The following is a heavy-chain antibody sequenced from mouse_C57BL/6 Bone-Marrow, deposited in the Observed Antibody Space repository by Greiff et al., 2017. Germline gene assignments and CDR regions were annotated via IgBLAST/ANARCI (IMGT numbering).Heavy chain of an antibody. J-gene: IGHJ2*01. D-gene: IGHD1-1*01. V-gene: IGHV5-6*01. CDR1: GFTFSSYG. CDR2: ISSGGSYT. CDR3: ARTDYGSSYDWDY. Sequence: EVQVVESGGDLVKPGGSLKLSCAASGFTFSSYGMSWVRQTPDKRLEWVATISSGGSYTYYPDSVKGRFTIARDNAKNTLYLQMSSLKSEDTDMYYCARTDYGSSYDWDYWGQGTTLTVSS.